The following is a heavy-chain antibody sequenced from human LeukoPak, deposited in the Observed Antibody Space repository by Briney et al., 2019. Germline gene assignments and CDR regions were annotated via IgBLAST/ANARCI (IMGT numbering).Heavy chain of an antibody. D-gene: IGHD4-17*01. J-gene: IGHJ4*02. V-gene: IGHV1-69*06. CDR2: IIPIFGTA. CDR3: AREGGDYGSGRFDY. CDR1: GGTFSSYA. Sequence: SVKVSCKASGGTFSSYAISWVRQAPGQGLEWMGGIIPIFGTANYAQKFQGRVTITADKSTSTAYMEPSSLRSEDTAVYYCAREGGDYGSGRFDYWGQGTLVTVSS.